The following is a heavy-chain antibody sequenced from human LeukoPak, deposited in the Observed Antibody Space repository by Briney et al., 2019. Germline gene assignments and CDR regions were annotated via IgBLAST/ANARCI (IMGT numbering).Heavy chain of an antibody. D-gene: IGHD5-18*01. J-gene: IGHJ4*02. CDR2: IHAGNGNT. CDR3: AIIYSYAF. V-gene: IGHV1-3*01. CDR1: GYTFNNYA. Sequence: ASVKDSCMASGYTFNNYAMHWVRQAPGQRLEWMGWIHAGNGNTNYSHKFQDRVTITRDTSASTAYMELSRLRFEDTGVYYCAIIYSYAFWGQGTLVTVSS.